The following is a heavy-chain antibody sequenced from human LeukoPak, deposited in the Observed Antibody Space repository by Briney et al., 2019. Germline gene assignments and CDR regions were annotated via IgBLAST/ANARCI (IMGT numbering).Heavy chain of an antibody. V-gene: IGHV1-8*03. CDR1: GYTFTGYY. CDR3: ARAGHCSGGSCYIYYYYMDV. Sequence: GASVKVSCKASGYTFTGYYMHWVRQAPGQGLEWMGWMNPNSGNTGYAQKFQGRVTITRNISISTAYMELSSLRSEDTAVYYCARAGHCSGGSCYIYYYYMDVWGKGTTVTVSS. D-gene: IGHD2-15*01. J-gene: IGHJ6*03. CDR2: MNPNSGNT.